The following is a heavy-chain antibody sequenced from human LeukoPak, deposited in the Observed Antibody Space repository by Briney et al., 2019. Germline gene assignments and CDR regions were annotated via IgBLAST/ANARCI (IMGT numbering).Heavy chain of an antibody. Sequence: GGSLRLSCAASGFTFSTYAVNWVRQAPGKGLEWVSTISGSGDSTYYADSVKGRFTISRHNSKNTLYLQMNSLRAEDTAVYYCARASAVAVTDAFDIWGQGTMVTVSS. D-gene: IGHD6-19*01. J-gene: IGHJ3*02. CDR1: GFTFSTYA. V-gene: IGHV3-23*01. CDR2: ISGSGDST. CDR3: ARASAVAVTDAFDI.